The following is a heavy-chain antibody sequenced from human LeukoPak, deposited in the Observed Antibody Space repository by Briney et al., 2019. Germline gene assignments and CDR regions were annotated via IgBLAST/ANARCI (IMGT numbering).Heavy chain of an antibody. CDR2: IDYSGST. V-gene: IGHV4-59*01. D-gene: IGHD6-19*01. J-gene: IGHJ4*02. CDR1: GDSISNYH. CDR3: ATRPISGKAVACQDY. Sequence: SEALSLTCTVSGDSISNYHWIWIRQPPGKGLEWIGYIDYSGSTDYSPSLRARLTISVDTSKNQFSLKLRSVTAADTAVYYCATRPISGKAVACQDYWGQGTLVTVSS.